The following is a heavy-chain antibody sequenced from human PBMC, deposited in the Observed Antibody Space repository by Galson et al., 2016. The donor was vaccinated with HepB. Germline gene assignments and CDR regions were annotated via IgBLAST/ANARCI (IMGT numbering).Heavy chain of an antibody. V-gene: IGHV3-66*04. D-gene: IGHD7-27*01. J-gene: IGHJ4*02. Sequence: SLRLSCAVSGLSINSNYMTWVRQAPGKGLEWVSFLYSSGNTYYADSVKGRFTFSRDNSKNTLYLQMTSLTVDDTAVYHCARQDFAGVYFDYWGQGTLVTVSS. CDR2: LYSSGNT. CDR1: GLSINSNY. CDR3: ARQDFAGVYFDY.